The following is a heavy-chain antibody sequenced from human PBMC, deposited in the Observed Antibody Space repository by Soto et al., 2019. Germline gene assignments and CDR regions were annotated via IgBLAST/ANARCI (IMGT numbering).Heavy chain of an antibody. J-gene: IGHJ4*02. CDR2: IDGSGTTK. D-gene: IGHD3-10*01. CDR1: GFTFNDFE. CDR3: ARGFGRFNY. Sequence: EVQLLESGGGLVQSGGSLRLSCGVSGFTFNDFEMNWVRQAPGKGLGWLAYIDGSGTTKKYADSVRGRFTISRDNPNNSLFLQMSSLSAADTAIYYCARGFGRFNYWGQGTLVSVSS. V-gene: IGHV3-48*03.